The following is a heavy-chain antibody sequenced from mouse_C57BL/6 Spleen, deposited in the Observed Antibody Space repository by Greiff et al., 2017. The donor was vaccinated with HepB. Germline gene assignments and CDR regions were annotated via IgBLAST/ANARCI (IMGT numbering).Heavy chain of an antibody. J-gene: IGHJ2*01. V-gene: IGHV1-15*01. CDR2: IDPETGGT. Sequence: QESGAELVRPGASVTLSCQASGYTFTDYEMHWVKQTPVHGLEWIGAIDPETGGTAYNQKFKGKAILTADKSSSTAYMELRSLTSEDSAVYYCTRRSNYSYYFDYWGQGTTLTVSS. CDR3: TRRSNYSYYFDY. CDR1: GYTFTDYE. D-gene: IGHD2-5*01.